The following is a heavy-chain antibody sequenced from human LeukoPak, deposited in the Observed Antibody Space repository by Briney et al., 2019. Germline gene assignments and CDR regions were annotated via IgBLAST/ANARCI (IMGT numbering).Heavy chain of an antibody. CDR2: INHSGST. CDR1: GVSISSSSYY. D-gene: IGHD3-16*02. CDR3: ARTLDYVWGSYRPLPGLYYFDY. J-gene: IGHJ4*02. Sequence: PSETLSLTCTVSGVSISSSSYYWSWIRQPPGKGLEWIGEINHSGSTNYNPSLKSRVTISVDTSKNQFSLKLSSVTAADTAVYYCARTLDYVWGSYRPLPGLYYFDYWGQGTLVTVSS. V-gene: IGHV4-39*07.